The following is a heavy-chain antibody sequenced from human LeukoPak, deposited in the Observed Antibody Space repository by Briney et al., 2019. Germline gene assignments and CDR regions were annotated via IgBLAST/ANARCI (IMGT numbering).Heavy chain of an antibody. CDR3: ARDYWFGESPSTFDY. D-gene: IGHD3-10*01. Sequence: GGSLRLSCAASGFTFSAHYMSWIRQAPGKGLEWVSYISIDGNTIYYADSVNGRFTISRDNAKNSLYLQMNSLRAEDTAVYYCARDYWFGESPSTFDYWGQGTLVTVSS. CDR1: GFTFSAHY. J-gene: IGHJ4*02. CDR2: ISIDGNTI. V-gene: IGHV3-11*04.